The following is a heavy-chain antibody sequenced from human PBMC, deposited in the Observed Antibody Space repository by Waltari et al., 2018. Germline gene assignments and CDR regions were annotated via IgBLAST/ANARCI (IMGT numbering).Heavy chain of an antibody. V-gene: IGHV1-46*01. CDR2: INPSDETT. J-gene: IGHJ4*02. CDR1: GSMFSEYY. CDR3: VREGSASGTPLKAFDI. D-gene: IGHD3-10*01. Sequence: QVQLVQSGAEVKEPGASVKVSCKAFGSMFSEYYMHWVRQAPGQGLEWMGLINPSDETTDYAQKFRGRVTVTRDTSTTTLYMELSSLTSDDTALYYCVREGSASGTPLKAFDIWGQGTLVTVSS.